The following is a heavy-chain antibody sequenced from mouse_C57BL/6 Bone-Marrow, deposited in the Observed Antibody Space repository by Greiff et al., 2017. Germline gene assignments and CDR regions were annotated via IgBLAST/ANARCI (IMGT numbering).Heavy chain of an antibody. Sequence: EVKLVESGGGLVQPKGSLKLSCAASGFSFNTYAMHWVRQAPGKGLEWVARISSKSNNYATYYAVSVKARFTISRDDTASMLYLQMHNMTTEDTAMYYVVIIYYYGSSHYAMDYWGQGTSGTVSS. CDR2: ISSKSNNYAT. J-gene: IGHJ4*01. D-gene: IGHD1-1*01. CDR1: GFSFNTYA. V-gene: IGHV10-1*01. CDR3: VIIYYYGSSHYAMDY.